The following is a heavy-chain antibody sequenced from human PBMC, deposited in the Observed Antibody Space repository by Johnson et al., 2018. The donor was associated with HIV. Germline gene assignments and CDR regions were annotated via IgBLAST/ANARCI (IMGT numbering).Heavy chain of an antibody. Sequence: QMLLVESGGGVVQPGGSLRLSCAASGFTFSSYAMHWVRQPPGKGLEWVAVISYDGSNKYYADSVKGRFTISRDNSKNTLYLQMNSLRAEDTAVYYCARGGEYSSSLYAFDIWGQGTMVTVSS. CDR2: ISYDGSNK. CDR3: ARGGEYSSSLYAFDI. CDR1: GFTFSSYA. J-gene: IGHJ3*02. D-gene: IGHD6-13*01. V-gene: IGHV3-30*04.